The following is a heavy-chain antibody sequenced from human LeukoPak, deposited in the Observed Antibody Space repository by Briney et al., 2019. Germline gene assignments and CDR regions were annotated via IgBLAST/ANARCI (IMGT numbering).Heavy chain of an antibody. CDR1: GFTFSSYG. CDR2: IRYDGSNK. CDR3: AKDKGPSGTYYPYYFDC. V-gene: IGHV3-30*02. D-gene: IGHD3-10*01. J-gene: IGHJ4*02. Sequence: GGSLTLSCAASGFTFSSYGMHWVRQAPGKGLEWVAFIRYDGSNKYYSDSMKGRFTISRDNSKNTLYLQMNSLRAEDTAVYYCAKDKGPSGTYYPYYFDCWGQGTLVTVS.